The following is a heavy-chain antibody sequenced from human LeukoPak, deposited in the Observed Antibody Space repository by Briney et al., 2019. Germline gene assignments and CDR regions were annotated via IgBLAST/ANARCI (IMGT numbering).Heavy chain of an antibody. J-gene: IGHJ3*02. CDR1: GASITSCY. CDR3: VRDGANWEEPNDAFDT. Sequence: SETLSLTCAVSGASITSCYWSWVRQSAGKGLEWIGCLYTTGTTNYNPSLKSRVTMSGDSSKNQLSLTLTSVTTADTAVYYCVRDGANWEEPNDAFDTWGQGTLLTVSS. D-gene: IGHD1-26*01. CDR2: LYTTGTT. V-gene: IGHV4-4*07.